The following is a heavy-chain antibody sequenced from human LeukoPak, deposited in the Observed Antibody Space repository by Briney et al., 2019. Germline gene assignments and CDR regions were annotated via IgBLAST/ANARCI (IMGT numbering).Heavy chain of an antibody. CDR3: AKDRGLLWFGELLNFFDY. V-gene: IGHV3-23*01. CDR1: GFTFSSYT. D-gene: IGHD3-10*01. CDR2: ISGSGGST. J-gene: IGHJ4*02. Sequence: GGSLRLSCAASGFTFSSYTMSWVRQAPGKGLEWVSAISGSGGSTYYADSVKGRFTISRDNSKNTLYLQMNSLRAEDTAVCYCAKDRGLLWFGELLNFFDYWGQGTLVTVSS.